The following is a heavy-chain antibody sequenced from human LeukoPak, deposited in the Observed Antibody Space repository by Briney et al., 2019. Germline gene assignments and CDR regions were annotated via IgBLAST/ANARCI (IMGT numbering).Heavy chain of an antibody. V-gene: IGHV1-18*01. CDR3: ARDDYGSGRHYYYYYMDV. CDR2: ISAYNGDT. CDR1: GYTFTSYG. D-gene: IGHD3-10*01. J-gene: IGHJ6*03. Sequence: ASVKVSCKASGYTFTSYGISWVRQAPGQGLEWMGWISAYNGDTNYAQNLQGRVTMTTDTSTSTAYMELRSLRSDDTAVYYCARDDYGSGRHYYYYYMDVWGKGTTVTVSS.